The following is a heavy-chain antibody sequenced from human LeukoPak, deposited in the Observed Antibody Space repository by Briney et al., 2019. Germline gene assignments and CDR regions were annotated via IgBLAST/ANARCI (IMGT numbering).Heavy chain of an antibody. V-gene: IGHV3-30*04. D-gene: IGHD6-13*01. CDR1: GFIFSSYA. Sequence: QPERSLRLSCAASGFIFSSYAMHWVRQAPGKGLEWVAVISYDGSNKYYADSVKGRFTISRDNSKNTLYLQMNSLRAEDTALYYCARVVMAGRIAPNPYFDFWGQGTLVTVSS. CDR2: ISYDGSNK. CDR3: ARVVMAGRIAPNPYFDF. J-gene: IGHJ4*02.